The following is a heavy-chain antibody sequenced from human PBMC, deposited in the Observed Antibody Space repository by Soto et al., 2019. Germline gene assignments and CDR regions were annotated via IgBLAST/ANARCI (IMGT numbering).Heavy chain of an antibody. CDR3: ARGFEVPAAIFAHNWFAP. CDR1: GFTFSSYS. D-gene: IGHD2-2*01. CDR2: ISSSSSYI. Sequence: EVQLVESGGGLVKPGGSLRLSCAASGFTFSSYSMNWVRQAPGKGLEWVSSISSSSSYIYYADSVKGRCTISRDNAKNSLYRQRNSLRAEDTAVYYCARGFEVPAAIFAHNWFAPWGQGTLVTVSS. J-gene: IGHJ5*02. V-gene: IGHV3-21*01.